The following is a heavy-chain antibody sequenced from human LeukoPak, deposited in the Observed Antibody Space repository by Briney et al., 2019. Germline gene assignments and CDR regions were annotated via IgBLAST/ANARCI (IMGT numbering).Heavy chain of an antibody. CDR1: GYSISSGYY. Sequence: PSETLSLTCAVSGYSISSGYYWGWIRQPPGKGLEWIGSIYHSGSTYYNPSLKSRVTISVDTSKNQFSLKLSSVTAADTAVCYCARQDYDILSARSDYWGQGTLVTVSS. J-gene: IGHJ4*02. CDR2: IYHSGST. CDR3: ARQDYDILSARSDY. D-gene: IGHD3-9*01. V-gene: IGHV4-38-2*01.